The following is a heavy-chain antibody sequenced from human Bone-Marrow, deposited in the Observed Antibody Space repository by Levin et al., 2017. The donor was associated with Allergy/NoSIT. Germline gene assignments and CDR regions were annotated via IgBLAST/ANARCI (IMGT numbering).Heavy chain of an antibody. CDR1: GFIFSNYG. Sequence: LSLTCAASGFIFSNYGMHWVRQAPGKGMEWVAVISYDESKKFYADSVKGRFTISRDNSKNTLYLQVNSLRVEDTAVYYCARLYSDYGAGMDVWGQGTTVTVSS. CDR3: ARLYSDYGAGMDV. V-gene: IGHV3-30*03. J-gene: IGHJ6*02. D-gene: IGHD4-11*01. CDR2: ISYDESKK.